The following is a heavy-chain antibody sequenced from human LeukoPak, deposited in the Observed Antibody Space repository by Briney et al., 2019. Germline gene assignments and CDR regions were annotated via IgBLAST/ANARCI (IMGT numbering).Heavy chain of an antibody. CDR1: GFTFSSYS. Sequence: GGSLRLSRAASGFTFSSYSMNWVRQAPGKGLEWVSSMSSSSSYIHYADSVKGRFTISRDNAKNSLYLQMNSLRAEDTAVYYCARVLHKRNYDSSVYYIYWGQGTLVTVSS. D-gene: IGHD3-22*01. V-gene: IGHV3-21*01. J-gene: IGHJ4*02. CDR3: ARVLHKRNYDSSVYYIY. CDR2: MSSSSSYI.